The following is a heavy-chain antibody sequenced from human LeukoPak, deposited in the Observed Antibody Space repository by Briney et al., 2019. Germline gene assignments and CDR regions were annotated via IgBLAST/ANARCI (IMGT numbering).Heavy chain of an antibody. J-gene: IGHJ5*02. V-gene: IGHV1-18*01. CDR2: ISAYSGNT. D-gene: IGHD1-1*01. CDR3: ARDGGVAGTLGVEWFDP. Sequence: GASVKVSCKASGYTFTSYGISWVRQAPGQGLEWMGWISAYSGNTNYAQKLQGRVTMTTDTSTSTAYMELRSLRSDDTAVYYCARDGGVAGTLGVEWFDPWGQGTLVTVSS. CDR1: GYTFTSYG.